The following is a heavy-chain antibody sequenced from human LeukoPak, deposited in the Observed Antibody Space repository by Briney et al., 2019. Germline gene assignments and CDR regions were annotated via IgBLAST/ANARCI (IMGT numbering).Heavy chain of an antibody. CDR2: INPSGGST. CDR1: GYTFTSYY. CDR3: ARDLTTGYSSSWYSFDY. V-gene: IGHV1-46*01. J-gene: IGHJ4*02. D-gene: IGHD6-13*01. Sequence: ASVKVSCKASGYTFTSYYMHWVRQAPGQGLEWMGIINPSGGSTSYAQKFQGRVTMTRDTSTSTVYMELSSLRSEDTAMYYCARDLTTGYSSSWYSFDYWGQGTLVTVSS.